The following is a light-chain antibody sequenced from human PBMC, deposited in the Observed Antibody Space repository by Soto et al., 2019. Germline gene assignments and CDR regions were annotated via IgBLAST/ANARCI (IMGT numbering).Light chain of an antibody. CDR3: HQYNYLHT. Sequence: DIQMTQSPSSLSASVGDEVTITCRASQTIMTYLNWYQLKPGKPPRLLIYAASSLQSGVPSRFSGSGSGTDFTLTISSLQPEDFATYYCHQYNYLHTFGQGTKLEIK. V-gene: IGKV1-39*01. CDR1: QTIMTY. J-gene: IGKJ2*01. CDR2: AAS.